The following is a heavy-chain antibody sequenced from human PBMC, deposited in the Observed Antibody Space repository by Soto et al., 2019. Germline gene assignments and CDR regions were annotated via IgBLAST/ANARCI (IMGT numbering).Heavy chain of an antibody. CDR1: GGSISSSSYY. V-gene: IGHV4-39*01. CDR3: ARHNAAMIVVVLDY. J-gene: IGHJ4*02. CDR2: IYYSGST. Sequence: PSETLSLTCTVSGGSISSSSYYWGWIRQPPGKGLEWIGSIYYSGSTYYNPSLKSRVTISVDTSKNQFSLKLSSVTAADTAVYYCARHNAAMIVVVLDYWGQGTLVTVSS. D-gene: IGHD3-22*01.